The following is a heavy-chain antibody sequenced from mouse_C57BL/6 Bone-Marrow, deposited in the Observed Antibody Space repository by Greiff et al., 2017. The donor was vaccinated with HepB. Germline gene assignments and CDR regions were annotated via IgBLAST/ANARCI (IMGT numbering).Heavy chain of an antibody. CDR2: IDPSDSYT. V-gene: IGHV1-69*01. J-gene: IGHJ3*01. CDR1: GYPFTSYW. D-gene: IGHD1-1*01. Sequence: QVQLQQSGAELVMPGASVKLSCKASGYPFTSYWLHWVKQRPGQGLEWIGEIDPSDSYTNYNQKFKGKSTLTVDKSSSTAYMQLSSLTSEDSAVYYCAREGYYGRVFAYWGQGTLVTVSA. CDR3: AREGYYGRVFAY.